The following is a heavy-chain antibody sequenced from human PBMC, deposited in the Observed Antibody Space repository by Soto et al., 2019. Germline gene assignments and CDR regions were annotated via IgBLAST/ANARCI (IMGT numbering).Heavy chain of an antibody. CDR2: ISAYNGNT. CDR1: GYTFTSYG. V-gene: IGHV1-18*01. D-gene: IGHD3-10*01. CDR3: ARDVGPITMVRGVTVYDAFDI. J-gene: IGHJ3*02. Sequence: ASVKVSCKSSGYTFTSYGISWVRQAPGQGLEWMGWISAYNGNTNYAQKLQGRVTMTTDTSTSTAYMELRSLRSDDTAVYYCARDVGPITMVRGVTVYDAFDIWGQGTMVTVSS.